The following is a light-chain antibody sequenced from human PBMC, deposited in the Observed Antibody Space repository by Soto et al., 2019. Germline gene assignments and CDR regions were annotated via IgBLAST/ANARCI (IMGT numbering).Light chain of an antibody. CDR1: SSDVGSYNL. Sequence: QSALTQPASVSGSPGQSITISCTGTSSDVGSYNLVSWYQQHPGKAPKLMMYEGSKRTSGVSNRFSGSKSGNTASLTISGLQAEDEADDSCCSYAGSSTWVFGGGTKLTVL. CDR3: CSYAGSSTWV. CDR2: EGS. J-gene: IGLJ3*02. V-gene: IGLV2-23*01.